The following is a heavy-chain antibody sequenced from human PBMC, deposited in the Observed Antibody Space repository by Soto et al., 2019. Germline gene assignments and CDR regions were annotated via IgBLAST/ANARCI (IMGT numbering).Heavy chain of an antibody. CDR1: GFTFSTYA. CDR2: LSSDGSKA. CDR3: AKDGATRDKWSGGSCQAKNYGMDV. J-gene: IGHJ6*02. V-gene: IGHV3-30*04. Sequence: PGGSLRLSCAASGFTFSTYAMHWVRQAPGKGLEWVAILSSDGSKAYYADSAKGRFTISRDNSKNTVYLQMNSLRAEDSAVFYCAKDGATRDKWSGGSCQAKNYGMDVWGQGTKVTVYS. D-gene: IGHD2-15*01.